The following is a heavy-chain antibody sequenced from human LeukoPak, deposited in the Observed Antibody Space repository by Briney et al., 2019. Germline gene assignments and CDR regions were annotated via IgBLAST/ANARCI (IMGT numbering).Heavy chain of an antibody. CDR2: IYPGDSDT. Sequence: GESLKISCKGSGYSFTSYWIGWVRQLPGKGLEWMGIIYPGDSDTRYSPSFQGQVTVSADKSISTAYLQRSSLKASDTAIYYCARQSDGYNTEFWGQGTLVSVSS. V-gene: IGHV5-51*01. D-gene: IGHD5-24*01. J-gene: IGHJ1*01. CDR1: GYSFTSYW. CDR3: ARQSDGYNTEF.